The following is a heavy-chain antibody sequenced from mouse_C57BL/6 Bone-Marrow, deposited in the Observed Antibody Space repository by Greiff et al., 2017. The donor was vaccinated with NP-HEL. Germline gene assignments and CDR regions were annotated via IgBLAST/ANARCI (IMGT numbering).Heavy chain of an antibody. CDR3: AREEFYYYGSPWFAY. CDR1: GFTFSDYY. Sequence: DVQLVESEGGLVQPGSSMKLSCTASGFTFSDYYMAWVRQVPEKGLEWVANINYDGSSTYYLDSLKSRFIISRDNAKNILYLQMSSLKSEDTATYYCAREEFYYYGSPWFAYWGQGTLVTVSA. V-gene: IGHV5-16*01. CDR2: INYDGSST. J-gene: IGHJ3*01. D-gene: IGHD1-1*01.